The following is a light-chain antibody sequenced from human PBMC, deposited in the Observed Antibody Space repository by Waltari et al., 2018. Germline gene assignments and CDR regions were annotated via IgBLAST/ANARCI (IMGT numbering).Light chain of an antibody. CDR3: QQYYTVPVS. CDR2: WAS. J-gene: IGKJ3*01. V-gene: IGKV4-1*01. Sequence: DIVMTQSPDSLAVSLGERATINCKSSQTVLDTSNNKNYLAWYQQKSGQPPKVLVYWASTRESVVPDRFSGSGSGTDFTLTIDNLQADDVAIYYCQQYYTVPVSFGPGTTVDLK. CDR1: QTVLDTSNNKNY.